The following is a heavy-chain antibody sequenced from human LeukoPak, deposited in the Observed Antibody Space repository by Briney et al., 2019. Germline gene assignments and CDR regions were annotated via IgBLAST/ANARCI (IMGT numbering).Heavy chain of an antibody. V-gene: IGHV3-23*01. CDR1: GFTFSSYA. D-gene: IGHD6-6*01. J-gene: IGHJ6*03. CDR2: IGGSDGRA. Sequence: GGSLRLSCAASGFTFSSYAMSWVRQAPGKGLEWVSAIGGSDGRAHYAPSVEGRFTISRDTSKSILYLQMNSLRSEDTALYYCAKQAPDYYYYYMDVWGEGTTVTVSS. CDR3: AKQAPDYYYYYMDV.